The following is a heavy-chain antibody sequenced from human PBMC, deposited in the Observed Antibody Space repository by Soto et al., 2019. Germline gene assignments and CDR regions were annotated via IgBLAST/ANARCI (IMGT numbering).Heavy chain of an antibody. CDR1: GGSIRSTSYY. Sequence: QLQLQESGPGLEKASETLSLTCTVSGGSIRSTSYYWSWIRQAPGKGLEWIGSIYYSGSTYYDPSLKSRVTISVDTSKNQFSLRLFSVTAADTAVYYCARQERSHGYGFDYWGQGTLVTVSS. D-gene: IGHD5-12*01. CDR2: IYYSGST. CDR3: ARQERSHGYGFDY. V-gene: IGHV4-39*01. J-gene: IGHJ4*02.